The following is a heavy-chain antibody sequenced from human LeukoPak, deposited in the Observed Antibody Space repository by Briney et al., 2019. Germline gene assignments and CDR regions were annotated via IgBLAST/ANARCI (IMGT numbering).Heavy chain of an antibody. J-gene: IGHJ6*03. D-gene: IGHD4-11*01. CDR2: FDPEDGET. CDR3: ARALDYPLYYYYYTDV. V-gene: IGHV1-24*01. Sequence: GASVKVSCKVSGYTLTELSMHWVRQAPGKGLEWMGGFDPEDGETIYAQKFQGRVTMTEDTSTDTAYMELSSLRSEDTAVYYCARALDYPLYYYYYTDVWGKGTTVTVSS. CDR1: GYTLTELS.